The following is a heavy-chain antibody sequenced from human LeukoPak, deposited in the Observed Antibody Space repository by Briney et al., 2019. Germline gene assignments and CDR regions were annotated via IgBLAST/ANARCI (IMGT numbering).Heavy chain of an antibody. Sequence: ASVKVSCKASGYTFTSYDINWVRQATGQGLEWMGWMNPNSGNTGYAQKFQGRVTITRNTSISTAYMELSSLRSEDTAVYYCARGRPRYCTNGVCYTDYWGQGTLVTVSS. V-gene: IGHV1-8*03. CDR2: MNPNSGNT. CDR1: GYTFTSYD. J-gene: IGHJ4*02. CDR3: ARGRPRYCTNGVCYTDY. D-gene: IGHD2-8*01.